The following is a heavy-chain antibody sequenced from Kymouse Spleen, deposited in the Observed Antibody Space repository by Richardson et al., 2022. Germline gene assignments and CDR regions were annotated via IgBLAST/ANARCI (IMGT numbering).Heavy chain of an antibody. Sequence: EVQLVESGGGLVKPGGSLRLSCAASGFTFSNAWMSWVRQAPGKGLEWVGRIKSKTDGGTTDYAAPVKGRFTISRDDSKNTLYLQMNSLKTEDTAVYYCTTDRGTMVRGVIITSWGQGTLVTVSS. CDR1: GFTFSNAW. D-gene: IGHD3-10*01. V-gene: IGHV3-15*01. CDR3: TTDRGTMVRGVIITS. CDR2: IKSKTDGGTT. J-gene: IGHJ5*02.